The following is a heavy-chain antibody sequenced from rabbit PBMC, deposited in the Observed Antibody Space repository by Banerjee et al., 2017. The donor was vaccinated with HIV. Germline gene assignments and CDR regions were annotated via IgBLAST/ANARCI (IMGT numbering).Heavy chain of an antibody. CDR1: GFSFSNKYV. CDR3: ARDLAGVIGWNFNL. J-gene: IGHJ4*01. D-gene: IGHD4-1*01. Sequence: QSLVESGGDLVKPEGSLTLTCTASGFSFSNKYVMCWVRQAPGKGLEWIGYINTGSGSTDYANWVNGRFTISLDNAQNTVFLQMTSLTAADTATYFCARDLAGVIGWNFNLWGPGTLVTVS. V-gene: IGHV1S40*01. CDR2: INTGSGST.